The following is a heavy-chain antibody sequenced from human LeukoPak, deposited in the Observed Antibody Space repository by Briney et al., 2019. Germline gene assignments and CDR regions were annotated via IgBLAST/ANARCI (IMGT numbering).Heavy chain of an antibody. CDR2: IDQSGGT. CDR3: AINDGSGSYYKSDY. V-gene: IGHV4-34*01. J-gene: IGHJ4*02. D-gene: IGHD3-10*01. CDR1: GGSFSGFY. Sequence: PSETLSFTCGVYGGSFSGFYWSWIRQPPGKGLEWIGEIDQSGGTNYNPSLKSRVTITIDTSKNQFSLKVNSVTAADTAVYYCAINDGSGSYYKSDYWGQGTLVTVSS.